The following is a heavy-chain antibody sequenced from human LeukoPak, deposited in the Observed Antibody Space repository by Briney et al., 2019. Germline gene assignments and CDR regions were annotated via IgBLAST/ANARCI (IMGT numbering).Heavy chain of an antibody. D-gene: IGHD6-13*01. CDR1: GGSFSGYY. Sequence: PSETLSLTCAVYGGSFSGYYWSWIRQPPGKGLEWIGEINHSGSTNYNPSLKSRVTISVDTSKNQFSLKLSSVTAADTAVYYCARVGEQLALYYMDVWGKGTTVTVSS. CDR2: INHSGST. V-gene: IGHV4-34*01. CDR3: ARVGEQLALYYMDV. J-gene: IGHJ6*03.